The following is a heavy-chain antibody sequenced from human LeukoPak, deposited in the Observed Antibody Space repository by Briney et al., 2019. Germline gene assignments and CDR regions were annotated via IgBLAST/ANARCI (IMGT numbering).Heavy chain of an antibody. CDR3: ARGGENWNDVGAFDI. D-gene: IGHD1-1*01. J-gene: IGHJ3*02. V-gene: IGHV1-46*01. CDR2: INPSGGST. Sequence: ASVKVSCKASGYTFTSYYMHWVRQAPGQGLEWMGIINPSGGSTSYAQKFQGRVTMTRDMSTSTVYMELSSLRSEDTAVYYCARGGENWNDVGAFDIWGQGTMVTVSS. CDR1: GYTFTSYY.